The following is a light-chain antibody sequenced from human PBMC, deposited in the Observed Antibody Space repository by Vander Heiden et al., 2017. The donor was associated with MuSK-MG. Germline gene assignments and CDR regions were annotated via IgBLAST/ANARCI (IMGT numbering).Light chain of an antibody. Sequence: QSVLTQPPSTSGTPGQRVTISCSGSSSNIGSNTVNWHQQVPGTAPKLLIYSNNQRPSGVPDRFSGSKSGTSASLAISGLQSEDEADYYCAAWDDTLNGVVFGGGTKLTVL. CDR3: AAWDDTLNGVV. CDR1: SSNIGSNT. V-gene: IGLV1-44*01. J-gene: IGLJ2*01. CDR2: SNN.